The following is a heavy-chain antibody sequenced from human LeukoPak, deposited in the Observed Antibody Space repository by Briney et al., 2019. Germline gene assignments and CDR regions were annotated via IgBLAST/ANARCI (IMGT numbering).Heavy chain of an antibody. V-gene: IGHV1-2*02. CDR3: VRDGYSGGAFDI. Sequence: SVKVSCKAAGYTFTGHYMHWVRQAPGQGLEWMGWIYPKSGGTNYAQKFQSRVTMTRDTSITTAFMELNILKSDDTAVYYCVRDGYSGGAFDIWGQGTMVTVSS. D-gene: IGHD5-12*01. CDR1: GYTFTGHY. J-gene: IGHJ3*02. CDR2: IYPKSGGT.